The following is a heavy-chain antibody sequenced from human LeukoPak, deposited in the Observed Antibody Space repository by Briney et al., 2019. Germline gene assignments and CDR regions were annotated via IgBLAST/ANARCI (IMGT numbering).Heavy chain of an antibody. V-gene: IGHV1-2*02. CDR3: AKEVHYYDSSDYFPLGY. Sequence: ASVKVSCKASGYTFTGYYMHWVRQAPGQGLEWMGWINPNSGGTNYAQKFQGRVTMTRDTSISTAYMELSRLTSDDTAVYYCAKEVHYYDSSDYFPLGYWGQGTLITVSS. D-gene: IGHD3-22*01. J-gene: IGHJ4*02. CDR1: GYTFTGYY. CDR2: INPNSGGT.